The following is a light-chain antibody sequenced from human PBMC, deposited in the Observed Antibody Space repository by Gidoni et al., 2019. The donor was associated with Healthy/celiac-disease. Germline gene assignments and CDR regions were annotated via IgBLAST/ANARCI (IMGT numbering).Light chain of an antibody. Sequence: IVLTQSPATLSLSPGERATLSYRASQGVTSYLACYQQKPGQAPRLLIYDASNRATGIPARFSGSGPGTDFTHTINNLEPEDFAVYYCQQRSNWHPVFGGGTKVEIK. CDR2: DAS. CDR1: QGVTSY. V-gene: IGKV3D-11*01. CDR3: QQRSNWHPV. J-gene: IGKJ4*01.